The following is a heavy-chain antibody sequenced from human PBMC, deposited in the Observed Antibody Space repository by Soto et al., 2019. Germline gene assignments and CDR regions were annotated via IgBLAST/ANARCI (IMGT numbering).Heavy chain of an antibody. Sequence: ASVKVSCKASGYTFTSYGISWVRQAPGQGLEWKGWISAYNGNTNYAQKIQGRDNMTTDKSTSTAYIELRSLRSDDTALYYCARDEGSSIAARPSCRFDPWGQGTLVTVSS. CDR3: ARDEGSSIAARPSCRFDP. V-gene: IGHV1-18*01. D-gene: IGHD6-6*01. CDR2: ISAYNGNT. J-gene: IGHJ5*02. CDR1: GYTFTSYG.